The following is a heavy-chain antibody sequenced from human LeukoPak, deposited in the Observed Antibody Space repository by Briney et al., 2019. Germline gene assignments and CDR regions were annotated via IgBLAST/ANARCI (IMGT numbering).Heavy chain of an antibody. J-gene: IGHJ4*02. D-gene: IGHD3-10*01. CDR3: ARAQRGAYQFGESTLYYFDY. CDR2: ISSSGSTI. V-gene: IGHV3-11*01. Sequence: GGSLRLSCAASGFTFSDYYMSWIRQAPGKGLEWVSYISSSGSTIYYADSVKGRFTISRDNAKNSLYLQMNSLRAEDTAVYYCARAQRGAYQFGESTLYYFDYWGQGTLVTVSS. CDR1: GFTFSDYY.